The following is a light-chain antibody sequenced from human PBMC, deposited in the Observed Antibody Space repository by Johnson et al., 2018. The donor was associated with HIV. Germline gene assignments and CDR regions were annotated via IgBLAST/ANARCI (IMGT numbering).Light chain of an antibody. J-gene: IGLJ1*01. V-gene: IGLV1-51*02. Sequence: HSVLTQPPSVSAAPGQKVTISCSGSSSDMGNYAVSWYQQLPGTAPKLLIYENNKRPSGIPDRFSGSKSGTSAPLGITGLQTGDEADYYCETWDSSLTWVFGTGTKVTVL. CDR3: ETWDSSLTWV. CDR1: SSDMGNYA. CDR2: ENN.